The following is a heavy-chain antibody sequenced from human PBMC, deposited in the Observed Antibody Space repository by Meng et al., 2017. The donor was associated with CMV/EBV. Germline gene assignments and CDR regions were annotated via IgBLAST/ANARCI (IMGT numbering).Heavy chain of an antibody. V-gene: IGHV3-11*06. CDR2: ISSSSSYT. D-gene: IGHD1-26*01. J-gene: IGHJ5*02. CDR3: ARGSYYGVNWFDP. Sequence: QVQLVESGGGLVKPGGXLRLSCAASGFTFSDYYMSWIRQAPGKGLEWVSYISSSSSYTNYADSVKGRFTISRDNAKNSLYLQMNSLRAEDTAVYYCARGSYYGVNWFDPWGQGTLVTVSS. CDR1: GFTFSDYY.